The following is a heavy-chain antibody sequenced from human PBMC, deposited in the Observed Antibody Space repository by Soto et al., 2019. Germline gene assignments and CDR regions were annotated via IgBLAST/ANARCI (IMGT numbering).Heavy chain of an antibody. CDR1: GGSISSYY. V-gene: IGHV4-59*01. Sequence: NPSETLSLTCTVSGGSISSYYWSWIRQPPGKGLEWIGYIYYSVSTNYNPSLKSRVTISVDTSKNQFSLKLSSVTAADTAVYYCATGGGSYQPDFDYWGQGTLVTLXS. CDR2: IYYSVST. J-gene: IGHJ4*02. CDR3: ATGGGSYQPDFDY. D-gene: IGHD1-26*01.